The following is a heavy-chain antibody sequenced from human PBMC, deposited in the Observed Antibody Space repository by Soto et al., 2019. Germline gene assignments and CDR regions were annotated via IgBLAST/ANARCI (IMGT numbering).Heavy chain of an antibody. J-gene: IGHJ4*02. Sequence: GSLRLSCAASGFTFSSYWMSWVRQAPGKGLEWIGYIYYSGSTNYNPSLKSRVTISVDTSKNQFSLKLSSVTAADTAVYYCARARGSGSYDYWGQGTLVTVSS. V-gene: IGHV4-59*01. CDR3: ARARGSGSYDY. CDR1: GFTFSSYW. D-gene: IGHD3-10*01. CDR2: IYYSGST.